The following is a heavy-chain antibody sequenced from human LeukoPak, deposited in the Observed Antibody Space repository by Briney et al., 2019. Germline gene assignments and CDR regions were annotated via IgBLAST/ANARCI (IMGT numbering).Heavy chain of an antibody. Sequence: ASVKVSCKASGYTFTSYYMHWVRQAPGQGPEWMGIINPSGGSTSYAQKFQGRVTITADESTSTAYMELSSLRSEDTAVYYCARDGNSDYYYYGMDVWGQGTTVTVSS. J-gene: IGHJ6*02. D-gene: IGHD4-23*01. V-gene: IGHV1-46*01. CDR1: GYTFTSYY. CDR3: ARDGNSDYYYYGMDV. CDR2: INPSGGST.